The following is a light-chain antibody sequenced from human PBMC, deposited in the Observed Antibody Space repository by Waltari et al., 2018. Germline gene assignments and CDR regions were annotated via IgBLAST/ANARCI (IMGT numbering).Light chain of an antibody. CDR3: CSFTSRSTWV. Sequence: QSALTQPASVSGSPGQSITISCTGTSSDVGGYNYVFWYQQHPGKVPKLFIFDVSNRPSGVSNRFSGSKSGNTASLTISGLQAEDESDYYCCSFTSRSTWVFGGGTKLTVL. J-gene: IGLJ3*02. CDR1: SSDVGGYNY. CDR2: DVS. V-gene: IGLV2-14*01.